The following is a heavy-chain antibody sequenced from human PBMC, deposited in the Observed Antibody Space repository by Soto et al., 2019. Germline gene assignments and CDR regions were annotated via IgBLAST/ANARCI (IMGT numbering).Heavy chain of an antibody. J-gene: IGHJ6*02. CDR2: IIPIFGTA. CDR1: GGTFSSYA. CDR3: ARVSGYYDAFDYYYGMDV. V-gene: IGHV1-69*01. D-gene: IGHD3-3*01. Sequence: QVQLVQSGAEVKKPGSSVKVSCKASGGTFSSYAISWVRQAPGQGLEWMGGIIPIFGTANYAQKFQGGVTITADESTSTAYMELSSLRSEDTAVYYCARVSGYYDAFDYYYGMDVWGQGTTVTVSS.